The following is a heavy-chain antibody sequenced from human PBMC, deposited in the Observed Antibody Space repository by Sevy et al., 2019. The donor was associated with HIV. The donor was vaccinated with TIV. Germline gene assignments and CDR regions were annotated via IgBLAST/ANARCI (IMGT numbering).Heavy chain of an antibody. Sequence: ASVKVSCKTSGYTFTSYGISWVRQAPGQGLEWMGWISTYNGNTNYAQNLQGKISMTTDTSTTTAFMELRSLRSDDTAVYYCASDLRSSRNSYYYVMDVWGQGTMVTVSS. CDR3: ASDLRSSRNSYYYVMDV. CDR2: ISTYNGNT. D-gene: IGHD3-22*01. J-gene: IGHJ6*02. V-gene: IGHV1-18*04. CDR1: GYTFTSYG.